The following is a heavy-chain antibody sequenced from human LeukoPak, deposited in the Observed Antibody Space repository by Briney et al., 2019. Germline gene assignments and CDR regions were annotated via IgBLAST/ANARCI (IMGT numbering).Heavy chain of an antibody. J-gene: IGHJ4*02. Sequence: SENLSLTCTVSGRSISSSSYYCAWIRHPPEKGLDWIVSINYSGGTYYHPSLKSRVTISVDTSKNHFSLKLSSVTAADTAVYYCARLHYGDYRWGSFFDYWGQGTLVTVSS. V-gene: IGHV4-39*01. CDR3: ARLHYGDYRWGSFFDY. CDR1: GRSISSSSYY. CDR2: INYSGGT. D-gene: IGHD4-17*01.